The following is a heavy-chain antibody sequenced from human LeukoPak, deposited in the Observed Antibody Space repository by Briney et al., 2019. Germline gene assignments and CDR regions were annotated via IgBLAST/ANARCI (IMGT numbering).Heavy chain of an antibody. CDR1: GFTFSSYG. CDR3: AKDGLAAAATTGY. J-gene: IGHJ4*02. V-gene: IGHV3-30*02. D-gene: IGHD6-13*01. CDR2: IRYDGSNK. Sequence: PGGSLRLSCAASGFTFSSYGMHWVRQAPGKGLEGVAFIRYDGSNKYYADSVKGRFTISRDNSKNTLYLQMNSLRAEDTAVYYCAKDGLAAAATTGYWGQGPLVTVSS.